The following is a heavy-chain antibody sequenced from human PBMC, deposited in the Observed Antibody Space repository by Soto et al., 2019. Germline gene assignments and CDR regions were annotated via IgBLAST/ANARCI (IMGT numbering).Heavy chain of an antibody. CDR1: GFTFSSYA. Sequence: EVQLLESGGGLVQPGGSLRLSCAASGFTFSSYAMSWVRQAPGKGLEWVSAISGSGGSTYYAASVKGRFTISRDNSKNTLYLQMNSLRAEDTAVYYCAKGTPSSIADRPIYYYGMDVWGQGTTVTVSS. D-gene: IGHD6-6*01. V-gene: IGHV3-23*01. CDR2: ISGSGGST. J-gene: IGHJ6*02. CDR3: AKGTPSSIADRPIYYYGMDV.